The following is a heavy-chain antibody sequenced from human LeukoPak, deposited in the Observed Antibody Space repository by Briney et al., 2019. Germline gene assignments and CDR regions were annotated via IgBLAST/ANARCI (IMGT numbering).Heavy chain of an antibody. D-gene: IGHD2-2*01. CDR2: INPNSGGT. V-gene: IGHV1-2*02. Sequence: ASVKVSCKASGYTFTGYYINWVRQAPGQGLEWMGWINPNSGGTNYAQKFQGRVTMTSDTSISTAYMELSSLRSEDTAVYYCARKSAARSTSEFDCWGQGTLVTVSS. CDR1: GYTFTGYY. J-gene: IGHJ4*02. CDR3: ARKSAARSTSEFDC.